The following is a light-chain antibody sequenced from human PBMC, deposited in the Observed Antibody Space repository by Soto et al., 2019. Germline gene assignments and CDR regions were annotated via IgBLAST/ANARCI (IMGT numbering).Light chain of an antibody. V-gene: IGLV1-44*01. CDR2: TND. CDR1: SSNIGSNT. CDR3: VAWDDSLNGYVV. J-gene: IGLJ2*01. Sequence: QSVLTQPPSASGTPGQRVTISCSGSSSNIGSNTVNWYQQLPGTAPKLVIHTNDQRPSGVPDRFSGSKSGTSASLAISGLHSEDEGDYYCVAWDDSLNGYVVFGGGTKLTVL.